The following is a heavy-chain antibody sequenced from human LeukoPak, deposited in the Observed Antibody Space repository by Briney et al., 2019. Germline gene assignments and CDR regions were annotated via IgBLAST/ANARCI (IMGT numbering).Heavy chain of an antibody. CDR1: GFTFSDYY. D-gene: IGHD3-3*01. CDR3: AKDRITIFGVVIADAFDI. V-gene: IGHV3-11*04. Sequence: GGSLRLSCAASGFTFSDYYMSWIRQAPGKGLEWLSYISSSGSSMYYADSVEGRFTISRDNAKNSLYLQMNSLRAEDTAVYYCAKDRITIFGVVIADAFDIWGQGTMVTVSS. J-gene: IGHJ3*02. CDR2: ISSSGSSM.